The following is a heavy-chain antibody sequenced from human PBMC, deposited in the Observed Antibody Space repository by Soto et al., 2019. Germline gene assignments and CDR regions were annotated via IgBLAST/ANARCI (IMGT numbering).Heavy chain of an antibody. CDR1: GFTFSSYA. Sequence: GGSLRLSCAASGFTFSSYAMHWVRQAPGKGLEWVAVISYDGSNKYYADSVKGRFTISRDNSKNTLYLQMNSLRAEDTAVYYCAKDRIVLVPAAPELYYGMDVWGQGTTVTVSS. J-gene: IGHJ6*02. V-gene: IGHV3-30-3*01. CDR3: AKDRIVLVPAAPELYYGMDV. CDR2: ISYDGSNK. D-gene: IGHD2-2*01.